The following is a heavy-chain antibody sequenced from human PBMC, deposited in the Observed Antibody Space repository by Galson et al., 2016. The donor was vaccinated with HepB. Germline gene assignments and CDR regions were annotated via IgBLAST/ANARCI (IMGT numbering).Heavy chain of an antibody. J-gene: IGHJ4*02. CDR2: ISVLGGST. CDR3: AKGDEAYYYDNTGYPPDY. V-gene: IGHV3-23*01. CDR1: GFTFDSHG. D-gene: IGHD3-22*01. Sequence: SLRLSCAASGFTFDSHGMSWVRQTPGKGLEWVSAISVLGGSTYYADSVKGRFTISRDNSKNTLFLHMNSLTAADTAVYFCAKGDEAYYYDNTGYPPDYWGQGTLVIVSS.